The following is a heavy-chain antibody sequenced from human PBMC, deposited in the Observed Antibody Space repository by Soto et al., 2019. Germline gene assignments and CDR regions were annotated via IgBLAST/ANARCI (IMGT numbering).Heavy chain of an antibody. D-gene: IGHD3-22*01. J-gene: IGHJ4*02. CDR1: GYSFGTSG. CDR2: ISAYNGNT. CDR3: ARAGQYYDSSGYAN. V-gene: IGHV1-18*01. Sequence: QVKLVQSGTEVKKPGASVKVSCKASGYSFGTSGISWVRQAPGPGLEWMGWISAYNGNTNYDQKLQDRATMTTDTSTNTAYLELRSLRSDDTAVYYCARAGQYYDSSGYANWGQGTLVTVSS.